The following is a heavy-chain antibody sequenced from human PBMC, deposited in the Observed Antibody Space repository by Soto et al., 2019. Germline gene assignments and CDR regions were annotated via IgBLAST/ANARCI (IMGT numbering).Heavy chain of an antibody. CDR1: GGSISSGVYY. CDR2: IYYSGST. CDR3: ARADSSSSGPDWFDP. D-gene: IGHD6-6*01. J-gene: IGHJ5*02. V-gene: IGHV4-31*03. Sequence: PSETLSLTCTVSGGSISSGVYYWSWIRQHPGKGLEWIGYIYYSGSTYYNPSLKSRVTISVDTSKNQFSLKLSSVTAADTAVYYCARADSSSSGPDWFDPWGQGTLVTVSS.